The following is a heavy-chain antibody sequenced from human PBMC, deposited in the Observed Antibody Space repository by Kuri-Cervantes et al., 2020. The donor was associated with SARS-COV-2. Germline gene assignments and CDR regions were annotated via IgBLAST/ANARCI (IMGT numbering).Heavy chain of an antibody. Sequence: SETLSLTCTVSGGSISSSSDYWGWIRQPPGKGLEWIGSIYYSGSTYYNPSLKSRVTISVDTSKNQFSLKLSSVTAADAAVYYCARRGEDGYNYHWYFDLWGRGTLVTVSS. CDR1: GGSISSSSDY. D-gene: IGHD5-24*01. V-gene: IGHV4-39*07. J-gene: IGHJ2*01. CDR2: IYYSGST. CDR3: ARRGEDGYNYHWYFDL.